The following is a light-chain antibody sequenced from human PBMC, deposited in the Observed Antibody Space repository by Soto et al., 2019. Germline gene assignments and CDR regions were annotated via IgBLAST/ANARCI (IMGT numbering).Light chain of an antibody. CDR3: QQYGTSVWT. Sequence: EVVLTQSPGTPSLSPGERATLSCRASQSVSSRYLGWYQQKPGQTPRLLIYGASTRATGIPDRFSGGGSGTDFTLTISRLEPEDFAVYYCQQYGTSVWTFGQGTKVEIK. CDR1: QSVSSRY. CDR2: GAS. V-gene: IGKV3-20*01. J-gene: IGKJ1*01.